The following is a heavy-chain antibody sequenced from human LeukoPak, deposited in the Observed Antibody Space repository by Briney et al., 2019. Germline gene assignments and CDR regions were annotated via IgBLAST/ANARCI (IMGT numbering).Heavy chain of an antibody. D-gene: IGHD6-13*01. CDR2: ISYDGSSK. CDR3: ARVVEVAAAGYFDY. Sequence: GRSLRLSCAASGFTFSSYAIYWVRQAPGKGLEWVAVISYDGSSKYYADSVKGRFTISRDNSKNTLYLQMNSLRAEDTAVYYCARVVEVAAAGYFDYWGQGTLVTVSS. J-gene: IGHJ4*02. V-gene: IGHV3-30-3*01. CDR1: GFTFSSYA.